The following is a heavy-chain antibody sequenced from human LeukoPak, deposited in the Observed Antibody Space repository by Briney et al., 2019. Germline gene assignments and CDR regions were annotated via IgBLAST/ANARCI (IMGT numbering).Heavy chain of an antibody. Sequence: SETLSLTCTVSGGSISSYYWSWIRQPAGKGLEWIGRISSSGHTDYNPSLKSRVTISLDTSRNQFSLKLGSATAADTAVYYCASVGAGIPDYWGQGTLVTVSS. V-gene: IGHV4-4*07. CDR2: ISSSGHT. CDR1: GGSISSYY. CDR3: ASVGAGIPDY. D-gene: IGHD1-26*01. J-gene: IGHJ4*02.